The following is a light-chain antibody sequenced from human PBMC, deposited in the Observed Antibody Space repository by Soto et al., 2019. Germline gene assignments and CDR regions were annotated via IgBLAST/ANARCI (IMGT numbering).Light chain of an antibody. V-gene: IGLV1-44*01. CDR1: NSNIGRYS. CDR3: AAWDDNLNGPL. J-gene: IGLJ3*02. CDR2: MDD. Sequence: QSALTQPPSLSGPPGQRVTIYCSGRNSNIGRYSVNWYQHFPGTAPKILIYMDDERPSGVPDRFSGSKSGTSASLAISGLQSEDEAEYYCAAWDDNLNGPLFGGGTKLTVL.